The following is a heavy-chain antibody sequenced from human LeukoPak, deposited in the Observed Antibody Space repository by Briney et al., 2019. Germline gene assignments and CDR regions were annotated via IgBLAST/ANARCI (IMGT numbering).Heavy chain of an antibody. D-gene: IGHD2-2*03. Sequence: GGSLRPSCAASGFTFSSYAMSWVRQAPGKGLEWVSAISGSGGSTYYADSVKGRFTISRDNSKNTLYLQMNSLRAEDTAVYYCAKDGGYCSSTSCYEDYYMDVWGKGTTVTVSS. CDR3: AKDGGYCSSTSCYEDYYMDV. J-gene: IGHJ6*03. CDR1: GFTFSSYA. V-gene: IGHV3-23*01. CDR2: ISGSGGST.